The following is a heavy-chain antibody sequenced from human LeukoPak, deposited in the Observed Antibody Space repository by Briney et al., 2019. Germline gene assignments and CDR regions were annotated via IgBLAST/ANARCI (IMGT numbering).Heavy chain of an antibody. J-gene: IGHJ4*02. V-gene: IGHV3-23*01. Sequence: GGSVRLSCEGSGFTFNGYAFSWVRQAPGKGLEWVAFTAGSDDNTHYADSVKCRFTISRDNSEKRLFLPMSSLRPDDSALYYCTKDLMTGFSSGWYFAYWGQGPLFTVSS. CDR2: TAGSDDNT. CDR1: GFTFNGYA. D-gene: IGHD6-19*01. CDR3: TKDLMTGFSSGWYFAY.